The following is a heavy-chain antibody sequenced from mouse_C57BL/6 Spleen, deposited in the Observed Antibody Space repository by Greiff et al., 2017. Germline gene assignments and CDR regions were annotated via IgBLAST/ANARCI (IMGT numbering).Heavy chain of an antibody. Sequence: VMLVESGPGLVAPSQSLSITCTVSGFSLTSYAISWVRQPPGKGLEWLGVIWTGGGTNYNSALKSRLSISKDNSKSQVFLKMNSLQTDDTARYYCARTYSNYEDAMDYWGQGTSVTVSS. J-gene: IGHJ4*01. CDR3: ARTYSNYEDAMDY. CDR1: GFSLTSYA. CDR2: IWTGGGT. D-gene: IGHD2-5*01. V-gene: IGHV2-9-1*01.